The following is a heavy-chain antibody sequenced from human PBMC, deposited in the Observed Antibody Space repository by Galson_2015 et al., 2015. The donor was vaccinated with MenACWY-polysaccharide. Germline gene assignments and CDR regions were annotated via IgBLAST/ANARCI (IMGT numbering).Heavy chain of an antibody. V-gene: IGHV3-23*01. CDR1: GLAYSAHA. D-gene: IGHD4-17*01. J-gene: IGHJ3*02. Sequence: SLRLSCAASGLAYSAHAMSWVRQAPGKGLQWVSGITGGGDSTYYADSVKGRLTVSRDNSRNTLFLQMNSLRAEDTAIYYCAKSSNGDYVWGAFDIWGQGTMVTVSS. CDR2: ITGGGDST. CDR3: AKSSNGDYVWGAFDI.